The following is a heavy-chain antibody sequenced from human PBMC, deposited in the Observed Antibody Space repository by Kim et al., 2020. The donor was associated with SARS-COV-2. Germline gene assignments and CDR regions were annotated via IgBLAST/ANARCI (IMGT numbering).Heavy chain of an antibody. CDR3: ARRFPDIVLMDQYAFDI. D-gene: IGHD2-8*01. CDR2: IYPGDSDT. V-gene: IGHV5-51*01. J-gene: IGHJ3*02. Sequence: GESLKISCKGSGYSFTSYWIGWVRQMPGKGLEWMGIIYPGDSDTRYSPSFQGQVTISADKSISTAYLQWSSLKASDTAMYYCARRFPDIVLMDQYAFDIWGQGTMVTVSS. CDR1: GYSFTSYW.